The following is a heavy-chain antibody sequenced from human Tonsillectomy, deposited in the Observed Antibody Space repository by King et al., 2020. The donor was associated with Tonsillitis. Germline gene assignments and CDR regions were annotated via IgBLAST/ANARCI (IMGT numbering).Heavy chain of an antibody. Sequence: VQLVESGAEVKKPGASVKVSCKASGYTFTGYYMHWVRQAPGQGLDWMGWINPNSGGTNYTQKFQGRVTMTRDTSISTAYMELSRLRSDDTAVYYCARGKQLGPYYYYTMDVWGQGTTVTVSS. CDR3: ARGKQLGPYYYYTMDV. V-gene: IGHV1-2*02. CDR1: GYTFTGYY. CDR2: INPNSGGT. D-gene: IGHD6-13*01. J-gene: IGHJ6*02.